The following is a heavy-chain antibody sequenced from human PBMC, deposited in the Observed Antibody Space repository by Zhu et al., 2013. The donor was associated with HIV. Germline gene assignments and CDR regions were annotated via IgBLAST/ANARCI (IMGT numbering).Heavy chain of an antibody. D-gene: IGHD2-15*01. CDR3: ARADLSSGGSCYPY. CDR2: MNPNSGNT. V-gene: IGHV1-8*01. CDR1: GYTXTSYD. J-gene: IGHJ4*02. Sequence: QVQLVQSGAEVKKPGASVKVSCKASGYTXTSYDINWVRQATGQGLEWMGWMNPNSGNTGYAQKFQGRVTMTRHTSISTAYMELSSLRSEDTAVYYCARADLSSGGSCYPYWGQGTLVTVSS.